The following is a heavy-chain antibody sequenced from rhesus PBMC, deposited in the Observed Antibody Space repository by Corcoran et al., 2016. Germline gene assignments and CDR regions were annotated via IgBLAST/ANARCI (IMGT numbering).Heavy chain of an antibody. Sequence: QVQLQESGPGPVKPSETLSLTCAVSGGSISSLHWWSWLRQYPGKGLEWIGYISGGSGSTSYNPSLKSRVTISTDTSKNQFSLKLSSVTAADTAVYYCARVDTVTNFDYWGQGVLVTVSS. D-gene: IGHD4-23*01. V-gene: IGHV4S7*01. CDR1: GGSISSLHW. CDR2: ISGGSGST. CDR3: ARVDTVTNFDY. J-gene: IGHJ4*01.